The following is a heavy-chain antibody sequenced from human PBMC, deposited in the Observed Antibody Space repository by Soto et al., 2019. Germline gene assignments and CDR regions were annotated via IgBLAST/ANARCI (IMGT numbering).Heavy chain of an antibody. CDR2: ISAYNGNT. Sequence: GASVKVSCKASGYTFTSYGITWVRQAPGQGLEWMGWISAYNGNTNYAQKLQGRVTMTTDTSTSTAYMELSSLRSEDTAVYYCARGITQLVSRTHHFDPWGQGTLVTVSS. D-gene: IGHD6-6*01. CDR1: GYTFTSYG. CDR3: ARGITQLVSRTHHFDP. V-gene: IGHV1-18*01. J-gene: IGHJ5*02.